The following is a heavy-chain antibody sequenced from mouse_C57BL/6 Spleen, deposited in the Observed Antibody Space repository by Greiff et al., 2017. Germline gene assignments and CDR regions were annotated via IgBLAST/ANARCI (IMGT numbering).Heavy chain of an antibody. CDR1: GFNIKDYY. V-gene: IGHV14-1*01. J-gene: IGHJ4*01. Sequence: VQLQQSGAELVRPGASVKLSCTASGFNIKDYYMHWVKQRPEQGLEWIGRLDPEDGDTEYAPEFQGKATMTADTSSNTAYLQLSSLTAEDTAVYYCTTSLGDAMDYWGQGTSVTVSS. D-gene: IGHD2-10*02. CDR3: TTSLGDAMDY. CDR2: LDPEDGDT.